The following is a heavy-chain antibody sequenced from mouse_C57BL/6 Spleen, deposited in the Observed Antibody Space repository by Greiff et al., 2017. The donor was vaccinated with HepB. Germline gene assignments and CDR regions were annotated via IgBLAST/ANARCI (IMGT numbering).Heavy chain of an antibody. J-gene: IGHJ4*01. D-gene: IGHD2-5*01. V-gene: IGHV5-4*01. CDR1: GFTFSSYA. CDR2: ISDGGSYT. Sequence: EVQLQESGGGLVKPGGSLKLSCAASGFTFSSYAMSWVRQTPEKRLEWVATISDGGSYTYYPDNVKGRFTISRDNAKNNLYLQRSHLKSEDTAMYYCARGGSNYEGYAMDYWGQGTSVTVSS. CDR3: ARGGSNYEGYAMDY.